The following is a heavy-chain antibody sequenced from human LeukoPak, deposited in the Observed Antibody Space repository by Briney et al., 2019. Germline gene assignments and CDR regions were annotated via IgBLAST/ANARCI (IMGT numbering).Heavy chain of an antibody. CDR2: IFYSGTS. CDR3: ARGRGGHDDAFDI. V-gene: IGHV4-61*01. J-gene: IGHJ3*02. Sequence: PSETLSLTCTVSGGSVSSGSYYWSWLRQPPGKGLEWIGYIFYSGTSNYNPSLKSRVTTSGDTSKNQVSLKLSSVTAADTAVYYCARGRGGHDDAFDIWGQGTMVTASS. CDR1: GGSVSSGSYY.